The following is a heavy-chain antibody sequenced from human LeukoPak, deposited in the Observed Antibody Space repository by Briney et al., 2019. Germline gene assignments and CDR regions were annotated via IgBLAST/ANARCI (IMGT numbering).Heavy chain of an antibody. CDR3: ARGRYGDTGFDY. V-gene: IGHV1-8*01. D-gene: IGHD4-17*01. CDR2: MNPNSGNT. CDR1: GYTFTSYD. Sequence: ASVKVSCKASGYTFTSYDINWVRQATGQGLEWMGWMNPNSGNTGYAQKFQGRVTMTRNTSISTAYMELSSLRSEDTAVYYCARGRYGDTGFDYWGQGTLVTVSS. J-gene: IGHJ4*02.